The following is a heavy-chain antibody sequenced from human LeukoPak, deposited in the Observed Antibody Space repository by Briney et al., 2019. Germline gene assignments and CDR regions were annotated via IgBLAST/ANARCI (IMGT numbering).Heavy chain of an antibody. CDR1: EFTFSSYW. Sequence: GGSLRLSCAASEFTFSSYWMSWVRQAPGKGLEWVANIKQDGGNKYYVDSVKGRFTISRDNAKNSLYLQMNSLRADDTAVYYCATIQWADGKWWLDPWGQGTLVTVSS. J-gene: IGHJ5*02. CDR2: IKQDGGNK. D-gene: IGHD5-12*01. V-gene: IGHV3-7*05. CDR3: ATIQWADGKWWLDP.